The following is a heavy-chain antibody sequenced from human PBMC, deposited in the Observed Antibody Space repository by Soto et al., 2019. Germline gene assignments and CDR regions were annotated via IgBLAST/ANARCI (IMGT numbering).Heavy chain of an antibody. Sequence: RGESLKISCKGSGYSFTNYWIAWVRQMPGKGLEYMGIIYPSDSTTRYSPSFQGQVTISADKSISTAYLQWNSLKASDTATYYCARHGFYGDYSSNYFDPWGQGTLVTVSS. J-gene: IGHJ5*02. CDR1: GYSFTNYW. V-gene: IGHV5-51*01. D-gene: IGHD4-17*01. CDR3: ARHGFYGDYSSNYFDP. CDR2: IYPSDSTT.